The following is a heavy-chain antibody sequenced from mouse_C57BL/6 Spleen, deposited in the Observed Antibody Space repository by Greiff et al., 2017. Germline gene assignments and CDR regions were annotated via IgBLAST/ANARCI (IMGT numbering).Heavy chain of an antibody. CDR3: AREGGLWFAY. J-gene: IGHJ3*01. Sequence: DVKLVESGGGLVKPGGSLKLSCAASGFTFSSYAMSWVRQTPEKRLEWVATISDGGSYTYYPDNVKGRFTISRDNAKNNLYLQMSHLKSEDTAMYYCAREGGLWFAYWGQGTLVTVSA. CDR1: GFTFSSYA. CDR2: ISDGGSYT. V-gene: IGHV5-4*01.